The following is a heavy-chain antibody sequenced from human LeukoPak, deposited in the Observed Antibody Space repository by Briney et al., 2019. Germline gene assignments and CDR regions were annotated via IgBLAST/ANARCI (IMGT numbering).Heavy chain of an antibody. D-gene: IGHD2-15*01. CDR2: IYYSGST. Sequence: SETLSLTCTVSGGSISSSSCYWGWIRQPPGKGLEWIGSIYYSGSTYYNPSLKSRVTISVDTSKNQFSLKLSSVTAADTAVYYCARVNIVVVVGWFDPWGQGTLVTVSS. J-gene: IGHJ5*02. CDR1: GGSISSSSCY. CDR3: ARVNIVVVVGWFDP. V-gene: IGHV4-39*07.